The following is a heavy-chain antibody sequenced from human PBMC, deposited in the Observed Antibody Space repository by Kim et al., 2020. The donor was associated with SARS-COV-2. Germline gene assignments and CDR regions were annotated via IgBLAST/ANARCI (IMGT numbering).Heavy chain of an antibody. CDR3: ARDAYQLLLGGNWFDP. V-gene: IGHV4-4*07. J-gene: IGHJ5*02. D-gene: IGHD2-2*01. CDR1: GGSISSYY. CDR2: IYTSGST. Sequence: SETLSLTCTVSGGSISSYYWSWIRQPAGKGLEWIGRIYTSGSTNYNPSLKSRVTMSVDTSKNQFSLKLSSVTAADTAVYYCARDAYQLLLGGNWFDPWGQGTLVTVSS.